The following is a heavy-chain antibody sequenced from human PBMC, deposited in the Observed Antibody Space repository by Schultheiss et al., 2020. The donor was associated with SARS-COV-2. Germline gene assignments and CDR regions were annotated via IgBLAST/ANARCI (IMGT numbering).Heavy chain of an antibody. V-gene: IGHV1-46*01. Sequence: ASVKVSCKASGGTFSSYAISWVRQAPGQGLEWMGIINPSGGSTSYAQKFRGRVTITRDTSASTAYMELSSLRSEDTAVYYCARDWGGWYAEYFQHWGQGTLVTVSS. CDR1: GGTFSSYA. CDR2: INPSGGST. J-gene: IGHJ1*01. CDR3: ARDWGGWYAEYFQH. D-gene: IGHD6-19*01.